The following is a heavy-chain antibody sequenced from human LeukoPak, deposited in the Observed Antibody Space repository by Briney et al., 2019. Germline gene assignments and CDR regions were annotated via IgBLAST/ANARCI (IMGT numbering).Heavy chain of an antibody. CDR1: GYTFTSYD. V-gene: IGHV1-8*01. CDR2: TNPNSGNT. J-gene: IGHJ4*02. CDR3: ARHIAAALDY. D-gene: IGHD6-13*01. Sequence: ASVKVSCXASGYTFTSYDINWVRQASGQGLEWMGWTNPNSGNTGYAQKFQGRVTMTRNTSISTAYMELSSLRSEDTAVYYCARHIAAALDYWGQGTLVTVSS.